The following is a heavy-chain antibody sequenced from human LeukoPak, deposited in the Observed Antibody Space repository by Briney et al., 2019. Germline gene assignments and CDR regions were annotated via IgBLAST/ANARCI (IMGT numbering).Heavy chain of an antibody. V-gene: IGHV3-48*02. CDR1: RVTFSSYS. Sequence: GGSLRLSCATSRVTFSSYSMTWVRQAPGKGLEWVSYISRSSSTIYYADSVKGRFTISRDNAKNSLYLQMNSLRDEDKAVYYCAREHYGSGTDVWFDPWGQGTLVTVSS. J-gene: IGHJ5*02. D-gene: IGHD3-10*01. CDR3: AREHYGSGTDVWFDP. CDR2: ISRSSSTI.